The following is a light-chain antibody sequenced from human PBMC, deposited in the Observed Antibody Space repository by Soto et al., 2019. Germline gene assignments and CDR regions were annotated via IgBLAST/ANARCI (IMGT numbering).Light chain of an antibody. CDR1: QTVSRSY. J-gene: IGKJ4*01. CDR2: GAS. CDR3: QHIHSSPT. V-gene: IGKV3-20*01. Sequence: EIVLTQSPGTLSLSPGDSATLSYRASQTVSRSYFVWYQQKPGQAPSLLIYGASASAPGIPDRVSGTGSGTESTLTISRLEPVDFAVYFCQHIHSSPTFGGGTKVEIK.